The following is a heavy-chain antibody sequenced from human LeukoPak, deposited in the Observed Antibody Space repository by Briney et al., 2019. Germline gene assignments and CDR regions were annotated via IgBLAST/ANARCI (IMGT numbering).Heavy chain of an antibody. CDR3: ASGHYYGSGSYPDC. Sequence: QPGRSLRLSCAASGFTFSSYAMHWVRQAPGKGLEWVAVISYDGSNKYYADSVKGRFTISRDNSKNTLYLQMNSLRAEDTAVYYCASGHYYGSGSYPDCWGQGTLVTVSS. CDR1: GFTFSSYA. J-gene: IGHJ4*02. D-gene: IGHD3-10*01. CDR2: ISYDGSNK. V-gene: IGHV3-30*04.